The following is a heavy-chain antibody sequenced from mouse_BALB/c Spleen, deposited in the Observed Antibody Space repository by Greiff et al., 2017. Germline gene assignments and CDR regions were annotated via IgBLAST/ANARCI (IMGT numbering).Heavy chain of an antibody. J-gene: IGHJ4*01. CDR2: IYPGDGDT. CDR3: ARSPFYYAMDY. V-gene: IGHV1-82*01. Sequence: QVQLQQSGPELVKPGASVKISCKASGYAFSSSWMNWVKQRPGQGLEWIGRIYPGDGDTNYNGKFKGKATLTADKSSSTAYMQLSSLTSVDSAVYFCARSPFYYAMDYWGQGTSVTVSS. CDR1: GYAFSSSW.